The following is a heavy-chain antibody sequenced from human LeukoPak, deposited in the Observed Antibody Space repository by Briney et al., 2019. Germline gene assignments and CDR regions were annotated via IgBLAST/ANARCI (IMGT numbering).Heavy chain of an antibody. V-gene: IGHV4-59*12. CDR1: GGSISSYY. CDR3: ARAALVRFLEWLPDY. Sequence: KSSETLSLTCTVSGGSISSYYWSWIRQPPGKGLEWIGYIYYSGSTNYNPSLKSRVTISVDTSKNQFSLKLSSVTAADTAVYYCARAALVRFLEWLPDYWGQGTPVTVSS. J-gene: IGHJ4*02. CDR2: IYYSGST. D-gene: IGHD3-3*01.